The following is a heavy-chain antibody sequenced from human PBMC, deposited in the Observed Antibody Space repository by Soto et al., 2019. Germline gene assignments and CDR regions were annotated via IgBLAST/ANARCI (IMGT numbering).Heavy chain of an antibody. D-gene: IGHD1-26*01. J-gene: IGHJ6*03. Sequence: GGSLRLSCAASGFTFDDYAMHWVRQAPGKGLEWVSGISWNSGSIGYADSVKGRFTISRDNAKNSLYLQMNSLRAEDTALYYCAKDMWELQSRREVYYYYYMDVWGKGTTVTVSS. V-gene: IGHV3-9*01. CDR2: ISWNSGSI. CDR1: GFTFDDYA. CDR3: AKDMWELQSRREVYYYYYMDV.